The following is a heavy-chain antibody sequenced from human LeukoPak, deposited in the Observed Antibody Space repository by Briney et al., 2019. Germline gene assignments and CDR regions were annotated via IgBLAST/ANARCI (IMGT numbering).Heavy chain of an antibody. D-gene: IGHD3-10*01. CDR1: GASISNYY. CDR3: ASRYGSGSYGFDF. Sequence: SETLSLTCTVSGASISNYYWTWIRQPPGKGQEWIGYYYYGGSTEYNPSLKSRVTISVDTFKNQFSLKLSSVTAADAAVYYCASRYGSGSYGFDFWGQGTLSPSPQ. CDR2: YYYGGST. J-gene: IGHJ4*02. V-gene: IGHV4-59*01.